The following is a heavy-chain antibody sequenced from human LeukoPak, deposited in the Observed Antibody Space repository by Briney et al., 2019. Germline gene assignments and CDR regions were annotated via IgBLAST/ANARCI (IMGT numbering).Heavy chain of an antibody. J-gene: IGHJ5*02. CDR2: INPNSGGT. D-gene: IGHD6-13*01. V-gene: IGHV1-2*02. CDR1: GYTFTGYY. CDR3: ARDKGDSSSWYWFDP. Sequence: ASVKVSCKASGYTFTGYYMHWVRQAPGQGLEWMGWINPNSGGTNYAQKFQGRVTMTRDTSISTAYMELSRLRSDDTAVCYCARDKGDSSSWYWFDPWGQGTLVTVSS.